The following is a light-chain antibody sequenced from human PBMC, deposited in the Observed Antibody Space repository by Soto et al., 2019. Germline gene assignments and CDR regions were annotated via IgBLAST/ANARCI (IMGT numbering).Light chain of an antibody. V-gene: IGKV3D-15*01. Sequence: EIVMTQSPATLSVSPGERATLSCRASQSVSINLAWYQQKPGQAPRLLIYDASSRATGIPDRFSGGGSGTDFTLTISRLLSEDFAVYYCQHYYNWRPRFGQGTKVDIK. J-gene: IGKJ1*01. CDR3: QHYYNWRPR. CDR1: QSVSIN. CDR2: DAS.